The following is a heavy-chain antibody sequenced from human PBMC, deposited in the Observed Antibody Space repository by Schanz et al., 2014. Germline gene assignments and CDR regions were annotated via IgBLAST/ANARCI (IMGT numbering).Heavy chain of an antibody. V-gene: IGHV3-23*04. CDR3: AKDHAGSDILTALGN. D-gene: IGHD3-9*01. J-gene: IGHJ4*02. Sequence: EVQLVESGGGLVQPGRSLRLSCAASGFPFSDHFMDWVRQAPGKGLEWVSAINGNGGITYYADPVKGRFTISRDNAKNSLYLQMDSLKTEDTAVYYCAKDHAGSDILTALGNWGQGTLVTVSS. CDR2: INGNGGIT. CDR1: GFPFSDHF.